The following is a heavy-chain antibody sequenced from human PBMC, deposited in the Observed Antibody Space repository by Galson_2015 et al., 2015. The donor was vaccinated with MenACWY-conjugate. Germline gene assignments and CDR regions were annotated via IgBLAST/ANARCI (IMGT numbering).Heavy chain of an antibody. CDR3: ARDRGFYGSHKDCYSPY. Sequence: SLRLSCAASGFTFNNYWMSWVRQVPGKGPEWVANIKQDGSEKYYVYSVRGRFTISRDNAKSSLFLQMNSLRAEDTAVYYCARDRGFYGSHKDCYSPYWGQGTLVTVAS. D-gene: IGHD2-2*03. CDR1: GFTFNNYW. CDR2: IKQDGSEK. J-gene: IGHJ4*02. V-gene: IGHV3-7*03.